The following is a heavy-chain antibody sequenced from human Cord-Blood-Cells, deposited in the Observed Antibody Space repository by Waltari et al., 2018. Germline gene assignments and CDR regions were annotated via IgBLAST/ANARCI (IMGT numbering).Heavy chain of an antibody. CDR3: ARGPGARGVDY. D-gene: IGHD3-10*01. CDR1: GYTFTGYY. J-gene: IGHJ4*02. Sequence: QVQLVQSGAEVKKPGASVKVSCKASGYTFTGYYMHWVRQAPGQGLEWMGWINPNSGGTNYAQKLQGRVTMTRDTSISTAYMELSRLRSDDTAVYYCARGPGARGVDYWGQGTLVTVSS. CDR2: INPNSGGT. V-gene: IGHV1-2*02.